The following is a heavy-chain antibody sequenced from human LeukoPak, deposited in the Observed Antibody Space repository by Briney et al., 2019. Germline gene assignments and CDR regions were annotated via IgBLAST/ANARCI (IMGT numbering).Heavy chain of an antibody. CDR2: IYYSGST. CDR3: ARFTPQGYGWGGYNRFDP. V-gene: IGHV4-59*01. Sequence: SETLSLTCTVSGGSISSYYWNWIRQPPGKGLEWIGYIYYSGSTNYNPSLKSRVTISVDTSKNQFSLNLTSVTAADTAVYYCARFTPQGYGWGGYNRFDPWGQGTLVTVSS. CDR1: GGSISSYY. D-gene: IGHD3-16*01. J-gene: IGHJ5*02.